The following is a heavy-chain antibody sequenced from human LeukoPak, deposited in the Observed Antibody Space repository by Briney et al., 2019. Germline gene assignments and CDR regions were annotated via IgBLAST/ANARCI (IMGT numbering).Heavy chain of an antibody. J-gene: IGHJ4*02. CDR3: ARDPSSVTLYFFDY. D-gene: IGHD4-11*01. V-gene: IGHV1-2*02. CDR2: IDANNGDT. CDR1: GYTLRGNY. Sequence: ASVKISCKASGYTLRGNYIHWLRQAPGQGLEWMGWIDANNGDTKSAQKLQGRVTMSRDTSISTAYMDLSSLSPDDAAVYYCARDPSSVTLYFFDYWGQGTLVTVSS.